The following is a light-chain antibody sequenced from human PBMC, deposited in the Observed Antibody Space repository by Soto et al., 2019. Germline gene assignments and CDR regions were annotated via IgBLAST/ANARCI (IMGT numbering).Light chain of an antibody. V-gene: IGKV2-28*01. Sequence: DIVMTQSPLSLPVTPGEPASISCRSSQSLLHSNGYNYLDWYLQKPGQSPQLLIYLGSNRASGVPDRCSGSGSGTAFTLKISRVEAEDVGVYYCMQALQTPRTFGQGTKVEI. CDR1: QSLLHSNGYNY. CDR2: LGS. CDR3: MQALQTPRT. J-gene: IGKJ1*01.